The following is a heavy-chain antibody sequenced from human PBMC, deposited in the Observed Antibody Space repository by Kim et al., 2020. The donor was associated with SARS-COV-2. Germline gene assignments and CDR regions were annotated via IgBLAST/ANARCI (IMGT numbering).Heavy chain of an antibody. CDR3: ARDKGFPRNWFYP. CDR1: GFTFSTYS. D-gene: IGHD3-10*01. CDR2: ISSDNDK. J-gene: IGHJ5*02. Sequence: GGSLRLSCTASGFTFSTYSMNWVRQAPGKGLEWVSSISSDNDKSYADSVKGRFTISRDNAENSLYLQMNSLRAEDTAVYYCARDKGFPRNWFYPWGQGTL. V-gene: IGHV3-21*01.